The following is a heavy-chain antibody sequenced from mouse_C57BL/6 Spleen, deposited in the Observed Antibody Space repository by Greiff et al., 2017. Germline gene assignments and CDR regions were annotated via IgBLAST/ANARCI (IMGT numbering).Heavy chain of an antibody. CDR2: IDPSDSYT. D-gene: IGHD1-1*01. Sequence: QQSCKASGYTFTSYWMHWVKQRPGQGLEWIGEIDPSDSYTNYNQKFKGKSTLTVDKSSSTAYMQLSSLTSEDSAVYYCARGTTVGDYWGQGTTLTVSS. CDR1: GYTFTSYW. CDR3: ARGTTVGDY. V-gene: IGHV1-69*01. J-gene: IGHJ2*01.